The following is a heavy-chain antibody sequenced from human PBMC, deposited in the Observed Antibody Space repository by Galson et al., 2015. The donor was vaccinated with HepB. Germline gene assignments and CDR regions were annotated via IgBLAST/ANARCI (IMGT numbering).Heavy chain of an antibody. Sequence: SETLSLTCTVSGGSINNYYWSWIRQPPGKGLEWIGYIYYSGSTNYNPSLKSRVTKSLDTSKNQFSLKLSSVTAADTAVYYCARDGCSSTTCYTVWGQGTLVTVSS. CDR2: IYYSGST. D-gene: IGHD2-2*01. J-gene: IGHJ4*02. V-gene: IGHV4-59*01. CDR3: ARDGCSSTTCYTV. CDR1: GGSINNYY.